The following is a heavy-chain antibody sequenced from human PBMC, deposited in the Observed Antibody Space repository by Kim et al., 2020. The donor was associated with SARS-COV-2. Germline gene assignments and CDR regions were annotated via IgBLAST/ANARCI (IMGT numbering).Heavy chain of an antibody. D-gene: IGHD3-9*01. Sequence: SETLSLTCAVYGGSFSGYYLSWIRQPPGKGLEWIGEINHSGSTNYNPSLKSRVTISVDTSKNQFSLKLSSVTAADTAVYYCARGSLLLYFDWSYYYYYG. CDR3: ARGSLLLYFDWSYYYYYG. CDR1: GGSFSGYY. V-gene: IGHV4-34*01. CDR2: INHSGST. J-gene: IGHJ6*01.